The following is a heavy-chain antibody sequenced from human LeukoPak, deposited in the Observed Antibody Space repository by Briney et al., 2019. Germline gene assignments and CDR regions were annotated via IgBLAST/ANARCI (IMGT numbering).Heavy chain of an antibody. V-gene: IGHV1-69*05. CDR3: ARVRKTIHGYSYGYYFDY. Sequence: SVKVSCKASGGTFSSYAISWVRQAPGQGLEWMGGIIPIFGTANYAQKFQGRVTITTDESTSTAYMELSSLRSEDTAVYYCARVRKTIHGYSYGYYFDYWGQGTLVTVSS. J-gene: IGHJ4*02. CDR2: IIPIFGTA. D-gene: IGHD5-18*01. CDR1: GGTFSSYA.